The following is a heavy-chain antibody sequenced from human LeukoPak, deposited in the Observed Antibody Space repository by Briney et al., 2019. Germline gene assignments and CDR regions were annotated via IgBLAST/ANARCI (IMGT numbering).Heavy chain of an antibody. J-gene: IGHJ4*02. Sequence: SETLSLTCTVSGGSISSYYWSWIRQPPGKGLEWIGHIYYSGNTNYNPSLKSRVTFSVETSKNQFSLKLSSVTAADTAVYYCARALHYYDSSGFDYWGQGTLVTVSS. CDR3: ARALHYYDSSGFDY. CDR1: GGSISSYY. V-gene: IGHV4-59*01. D-gene: IGHD3-22*01. CDR2: IYYSGNT.